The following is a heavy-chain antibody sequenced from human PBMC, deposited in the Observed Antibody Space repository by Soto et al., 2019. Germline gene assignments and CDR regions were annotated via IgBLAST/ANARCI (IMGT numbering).Heavy chain of an antibody. Sequence: ETLSLTCAVYGGSFSGYYWSWIRQPPGKGLEWIGEINHSGSTNYNPSLKSRVTISVDTSKNQFSLKLSSVTAADTAVYYCARAGIVVVPASNWFDPWGQGTLVTVSS. J-gene: IGHJ5*02. D-gene: IGHD2-2*01. CDR1: GGSFSGYY. V-gene: IGHV4-34*01. CDR3: ARAGIVVVPASNWFDP. CDR2: INHSGST.